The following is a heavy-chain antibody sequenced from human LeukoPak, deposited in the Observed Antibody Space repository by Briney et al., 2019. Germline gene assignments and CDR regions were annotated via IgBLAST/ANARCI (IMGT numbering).Heavy chain of an antibody. Sequence: GGSLRLSCAASGFTFSHFWMSWVRQAPGRGLEWVANIKQDGSEKYYVDSVKGRFTISRDDAKNSLYLQMNSLRAEDTAVYYCARDWRFFRGLDYWGQGTLVTDSS. CDR3: ARDWRFFRGLDY. D-gene: IGHD3-3*01. CDR2: IKQDGSEK. CDR1: GFTFSHFW. J-gene: IGHJ4*02. V-gene: IGHV3-7*03.